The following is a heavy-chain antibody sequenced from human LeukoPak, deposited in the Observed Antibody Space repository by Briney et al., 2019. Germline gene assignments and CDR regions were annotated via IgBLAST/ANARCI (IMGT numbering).Heavy chain of an antibody. J-gene: IGHJ3*02. CDR2: IWYDGSQK. V-gene: IGHV3-33*01. Sequence: PGRSLRLSCAVSGFTFTSYGMHWVRQGPGKGLEWVAGIWYDGSQKYYADSVKGRFTISRDNSKNTLYLQMSSLRAEDTAVYYCARDRQGTPGTFDIWGQGTMVTVSP. CDR1: GFTFTSYG. D-gene: IGHD1-1*01. CDR3: ARDRQGTPGTFDI.